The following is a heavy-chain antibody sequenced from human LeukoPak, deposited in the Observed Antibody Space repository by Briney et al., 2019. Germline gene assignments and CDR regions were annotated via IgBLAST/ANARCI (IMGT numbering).Heavy chain of an antibody. CDR2: ISWSSANI. D-gene: IGHD3-10*01. CDR1: GFTFDDYA. V-gene: IGHV3-9*01. Sequence: GRSLRLSCAASGFTFDDYAMHWVRQAPGKGLEWVSGISWSSANIAYADSVKGRFTISRDNAKNSLYLQMNSLRAEDTALYYCAKDWTTMVRGANYWGQGTRVTVSS. J-gene: IGHJ4*02. CDR3: AKDWTTMVRGANY.